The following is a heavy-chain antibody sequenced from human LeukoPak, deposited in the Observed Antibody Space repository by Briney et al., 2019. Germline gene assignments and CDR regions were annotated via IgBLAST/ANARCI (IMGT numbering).Heavy chain of an antibody. Sequence: SETLSLTCAVSGGSISSSNWWSWVRQPPGKGLEWIGEIYHSGSTNYNPSLKSRVTISVDKSKNQFSLKLSSVTAADTAVYYCARDQEGYYGSGSLGYFDYWGRGTLVTVSS. V-gene: IGHV4-4*02. CDR2: IYHSGST. D-gene: IGHD3-10*01. CDR3: ARDQEGYYGSGSLGYFDY. CDR1: GGSISSSNW. J-gene: IGHJ4*02.